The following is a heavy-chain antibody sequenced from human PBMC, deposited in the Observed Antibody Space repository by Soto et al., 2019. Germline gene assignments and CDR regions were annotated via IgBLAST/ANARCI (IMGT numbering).Heavy chain of an antibody. J-gene: IGHJ6*02. CDR3: ARASFNYYGSGSYSYYGMDV. V-gene: IGHV4-59*01. Sequence: SETLSLTCTVSGGSISSYDWSWIRQPPGKGLEWIGYIYYSGSTNYNPSLKSRVTISVDTSKNQFSLKLSSVTAADTAVYYCARASFNYYGSGSYSYYGMDVWGQGTTVTVSS. CDR1: GGSISSYD. D-gene: IGHD3-10*01. CDR2: IYYSGST.